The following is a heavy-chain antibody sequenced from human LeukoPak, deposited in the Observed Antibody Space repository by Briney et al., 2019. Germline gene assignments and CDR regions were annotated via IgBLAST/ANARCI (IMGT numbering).Heavy chain of an antibody. V-gene: IGHV3-30*02. CDR3: AREGGLGYCSGGSCYSEKGYYDSSY. D-gene: IGHD2-15*01. CDR1: GFTFSSYG. J-gene: IGHJ4*02. Sequence: RSGGSLRLSCTASGFTFSSYGMHWVRQAPGKGLEWVAFIRYDGSNKYYADSVKGRFTISRDNAKNSLYLQMNSLRAEDTAVYYCAREGGLGYCSGGSCYSEKGYYDSSYWGQGTLVTVSS. CDR2: IRYDGSNK.